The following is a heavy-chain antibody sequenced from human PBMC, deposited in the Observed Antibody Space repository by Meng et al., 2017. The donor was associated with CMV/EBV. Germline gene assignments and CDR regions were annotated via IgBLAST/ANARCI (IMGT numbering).Heavy chain of an antibody. J-gene: IGHJ6*02. CDR1: GYTFTSYD. CDR2: MNPNSGNT. V-gene: IGHV1-8*01. D-gene: IGHD2/OR15-2a*01. Sequence: ASVKVSCKASGYTFTSYDINWVRQATGQGLEWMGWMNPNSGNTGYAQKFQGRVTMTRNTSISTAYMELSSLRSEDTAVYYCARVSGGAYDMDVWGQGTTVTVSS. CDR3: ARVSGGAYDMDV.